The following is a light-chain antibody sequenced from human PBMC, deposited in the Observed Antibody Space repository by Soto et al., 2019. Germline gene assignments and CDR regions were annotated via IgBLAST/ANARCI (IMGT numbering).Light chain of an antibody. CDR3: QQYTGLPRT. CDR1: QSVSSSY. Sequence: EIVLTQSPGILSLSPGERATLSCRASQSVSSSYLAWYQQKPGQAPRLLIFGASSRATGIPARFSGSGSGTEFTLTISRLEPEDFAVYYCQQYTGLPRTFGQGTKVDIK. CDR2: GAS. J-gene: IGKJ1*01. V-gene: IGKV3-20*01.